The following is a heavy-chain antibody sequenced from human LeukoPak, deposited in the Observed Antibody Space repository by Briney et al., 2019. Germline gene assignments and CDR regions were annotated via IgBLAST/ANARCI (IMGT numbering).Heavy chain of an antibody. D-gene: IGHD5-18*01. CDR1: GFTFSSYG. V-gene: IGHV3-30*02. CDR3: AKFSTVGYSYTLFDY. J-gene: IGHJ4*02. Sequence: GGSLRLSCAASGFTFSSYGMHWVRQAPGKGLEWVALIRYDGSNKYYADSVKGRFTISRDNSKNTLYLQMNSLRAEDTAVYYCAKFSTVGYSYTLFDYWGQGTLVTVSS. CDR2: IRYDGSNK.